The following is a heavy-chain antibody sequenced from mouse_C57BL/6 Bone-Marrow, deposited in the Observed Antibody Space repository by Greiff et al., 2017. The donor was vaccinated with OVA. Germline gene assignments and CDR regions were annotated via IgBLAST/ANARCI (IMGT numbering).Heavy chain of an antibody. CDR3: AREVGGNYYFDY. D-gene: IGHD2-1*01. V-gene: IGHV5-4*01. CDR2: ISDGGSYT. J-gene: IGHJ2*01. Sequence: EVQGVESGGGLVKPGGSLKLSCAASGFTFSSYAMSWVRQTPEKRLEWVATISDGGSYTYYPDNVKGRFTISRDNAKNNLYLQMSHLKSEDTAMYYCAREVGGNYYFDYWGQGTTLTVSS. CDR1: GFTFSSYA.